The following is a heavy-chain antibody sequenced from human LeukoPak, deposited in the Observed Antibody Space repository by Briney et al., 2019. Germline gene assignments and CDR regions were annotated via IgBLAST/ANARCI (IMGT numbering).Heavy chain of an antibody. V-gene: IGHV3-48*01. Sequence: GGSLRLSCAASGFTFSSYSMNWVRQAPGKGLEWVSYISSSSSTIYYADSVKGRFTISRDNAKNSLYLQMNSLRAEDTVVYYCARDLGGFDYWGQGTLVTVSS. CDR1: GFTFSSYS. J-gene: IGHJ4*02. CDR2: ISSSSSTI. D-gene: IGHD3-10*01. CDR3: ARDLGGFDY.